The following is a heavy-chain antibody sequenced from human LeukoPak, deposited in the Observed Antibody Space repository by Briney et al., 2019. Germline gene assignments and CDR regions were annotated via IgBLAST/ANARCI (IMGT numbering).Heavy chain of an antibody. D-gene: IGHD2-21*02. V-gene: IGHV4-61*02. CDR3: ARESLNIEHIVVVTAMGTFDY. CDR2: IYTSGST. CDR1: GGSISSGSYY. J-gene: IGHJ4*02. Sequence: PSGTLSLTCTVSGGSISSGSYYWSWIRQPAGKGLEWIGRIYTSGSTNYNPSLKSRVTISVDTSKNQFSLKLSSVTAADTAVYYCARESLNIEHIVVVTAMGTFDYWGQGTLVTVSS.